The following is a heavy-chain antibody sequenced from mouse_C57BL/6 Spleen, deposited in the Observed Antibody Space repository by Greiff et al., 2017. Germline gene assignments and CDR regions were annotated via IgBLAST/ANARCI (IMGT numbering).Heavy chain of an antibody. CDR3: ARDYSNYVAWFAY. V-gene: IGHV5-17*01. J-gene: IGHJ3*01. CDR1: GFTFSDYG. CDR2: ISSGSSTI. Sequence: EVKLVESGGGLVKPGGSLKLSCAASGFTFSDYGMHWVRQAPEKGLEWVAYISSGSSTIYYADTVKGRFTISRDNAKNTLFLQMTSLRSEDTAMYYGARDYSNYVAWFAYWGQGTLVTVSA. D-gene: IGHD2-5*01.